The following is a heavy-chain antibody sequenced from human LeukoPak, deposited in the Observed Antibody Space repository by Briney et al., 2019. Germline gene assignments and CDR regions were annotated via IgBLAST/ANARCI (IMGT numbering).Heavy chain of an antibody. J-gene: IGHJ4*02. CDR3: AREVKYYDSSGYYYRYFDY. CDR2: IWYDGSKK. V-gene: IGHV3-33*01. Sequence: PGRSLRLSCAASGFTFSSYDIHWVRQAPGKGLEWVAVIWYDGSKKYYADSVKGRFTISRDNSKNTLYLQMNSLRAEDTAVYYCAREVKYYDSSGYYYRYFDYWGLGTLVTVSS. CDR1: GFTFSSYD. D-gene: IGHD3-22*01.